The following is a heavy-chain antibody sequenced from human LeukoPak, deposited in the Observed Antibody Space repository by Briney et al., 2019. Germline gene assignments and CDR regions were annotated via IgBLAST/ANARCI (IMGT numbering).Heavy chain of an antibody. Sequence: GGSLRLSCAASGFIFSSYEMNWVRQAPGKGLEWVSYISTSGSTIYYADSVKGRFTISRDNAKNSLYLQMNSLRAEDTAVYYCAQIYTYGSSQFDYWGQGTLVTVSS. CDR1: GFIFSSYE. D-gene: IGHD5-18*01. V-gene: IGHV3-48*03. CDR3: AQIYTYGSSQFDY. J-gene: IGHJ4*02. CDR2: ISTSGSTI.